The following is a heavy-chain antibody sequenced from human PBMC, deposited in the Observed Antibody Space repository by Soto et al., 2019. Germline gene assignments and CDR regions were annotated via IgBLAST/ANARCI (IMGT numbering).Heavy chain of an antibody. Sequence: QVQLVESGGGVVQPGRSLRLSCAASGFSFSSYGMQWVRQAPGKGLEWVAVISYDGSNKYYADSVDDRFTISRDNSKKTLYRQMTSLRADDTAVYYCVAGQYFFDYCGQGTLITVSS. CDR2: ISYDGSNK. J-gene: IGHJ4*02. CDR3: VAGQYFFDY. V-gene: IGHV3-30*03. CDR1: GFSFSSYG. D-gene: IGHD6-19*01.